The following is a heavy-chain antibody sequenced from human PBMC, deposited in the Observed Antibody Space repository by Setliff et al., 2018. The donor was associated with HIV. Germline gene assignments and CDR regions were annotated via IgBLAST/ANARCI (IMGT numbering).Heavy chain of an antibody. CDR3: ARAPDIVVVPAARFDL. CDR2: INSGNGNI. CDR1: GYTFTNYA. D-gene: IGHD2-2*01. Sequence: ASVKVSCKASGYTFTNYAMHWVRQAPGQRLEWMGWINSGNGNIKYSQKFQGRVTITRDTSASTAYMELSSLRSEDTAVYYCARAPDIVVVPAARFDLWGQGTLVTVSS. J-gene: IGHJ5*02. V-gene: IGHV1-3*04.